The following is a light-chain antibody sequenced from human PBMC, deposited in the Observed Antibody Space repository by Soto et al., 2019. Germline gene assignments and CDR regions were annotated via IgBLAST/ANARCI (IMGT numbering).Light chain of an antibody. J-gene: IGLJ3*02. CDR1: SSDVGGYKY. Sequence: QSALTQPASVSGSPGQSITISCTGTSSDVGGYKYVSWYQQHPGKAPKLMIYEVSNRPSGVSNRFSGSKSGNTASLTISGLQAEDEADYCCSSYTTSSTHWVFGGGTKPTVL. CDR3: SSYTTSSTHWV. V-gene: IGLV2-14*01. CDR2: EVS.